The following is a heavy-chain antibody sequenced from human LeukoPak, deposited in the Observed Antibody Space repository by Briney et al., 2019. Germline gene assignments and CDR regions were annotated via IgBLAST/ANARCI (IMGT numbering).Heavy chain of an antibody. CDR3: AGALRYSYGESTFDY. Sequence: SETLSLTCTVSGGSISSYYWSWIRQPPGKGLEWIGYIYYSGSTHYNPSLKSRVTISVDTSKNQFSLKLSSVTAADTAVYYCAGALRYSYGESTFDYWGQGTLVTVSS. CDR2: IYYSGST. D-gene: IGHD5-18*01. V-gene: IGHV4-59*08. CDR1: GGSISSYY. J-gene: IGHJ4*02.